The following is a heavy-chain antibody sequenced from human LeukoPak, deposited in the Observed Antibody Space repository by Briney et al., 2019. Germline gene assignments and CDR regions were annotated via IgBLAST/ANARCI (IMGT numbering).Heavy chain of an antibody. CDR1: GGSISISYY. CDR3: ASYCSSTSCLRRAFDI. J-gene: IGHJ3*02. Sequence: KTSETLSLTCTVSGGSISISYYWGWIRQPPGKGLEWIGSIYYSGSTYYNPSLKSRVTISVDTSKNQFSLKLSSVTAADTAVYYCASYCSSTSCLRRAFDIWGQGTMVTASS. D-gene: IGHD2-2*01. V-gene: IGHV4-39*01. CDR2: IYYSGST.